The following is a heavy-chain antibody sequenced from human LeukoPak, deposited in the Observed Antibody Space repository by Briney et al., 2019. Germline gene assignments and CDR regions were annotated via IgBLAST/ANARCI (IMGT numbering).Heavy chain of an antibody. D-gene: IGHD3-10*01. CDR3: AKAFFSGSGGNHKHFDS. Sequence: QPGGSLRLSCAASGFTFSNFAMSWVRQAPGKGLEWVSAMSSVTYYADSVKGRFTISRADSKSTLFLQMNSLRAEDTAVYYYAKAFFSGSGGNHKHFDSWGQGTLVTVSS. CDR1: GFTFSNFA. V-gene: IGHV3-23*01. J-gene: IGHJ4*02. CDR2: MSSVT.